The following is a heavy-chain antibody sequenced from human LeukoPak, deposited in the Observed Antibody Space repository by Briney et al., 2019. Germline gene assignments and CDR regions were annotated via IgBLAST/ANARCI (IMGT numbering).Heavy chain of an antibody. CDR1: GYTFTSYS. V-gene: IGHV1-18*01. D-gene: IGHD5-18*01. J-gene: IGHJ4*02. CDR3: ARAASHRGYSYGFDY. CDR2: ISAYNGNT. Sequence: GASVKVSCKASGYTFTSYSISWVRQAPGQGLEWMGWISAYNGNTNYAQKLQGRVTMTTDTSTSTAYMELRSLRSDDTAVYYCARAASHRGYSYGFDYWGQGTLVTVSS.